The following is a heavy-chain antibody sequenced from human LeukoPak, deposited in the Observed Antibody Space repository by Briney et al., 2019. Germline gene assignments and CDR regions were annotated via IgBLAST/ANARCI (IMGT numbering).Heavy chain of an antibody. J-gene: IGHJ4*02. Sequence: GGSLRLSCAASGFTFSSYAMSWVRQALGKGLEWVSVISGSGGSTYYADSVKGRFTISRDNSKNTLYLQMNSLRAEDTAVYYCAKDMASGYYTSTTFDYWGQGTLVTVSS. CDR2: ISGSGGST. D-gene: IGHD3-3*01. V-gene: IGHV3-23*01. CDR1: GFTFSSYA. CDR3: AKDMASGYYTSTTFDY.